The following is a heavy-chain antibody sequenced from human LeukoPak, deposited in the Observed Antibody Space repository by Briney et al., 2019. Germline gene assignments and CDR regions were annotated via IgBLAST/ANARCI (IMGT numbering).Heavy chain of an antibody. J-gene: IGHJ5*02. CDR2: IYHSGST. CDR3: ARFTPQGYGWGGYNRFDP. D-gene: IGHD3-16*01. Sequence: SETLSLTCAVSGGSISSNNWWSWVRQPPGKGLEWIGEIYHSGSTNYNPPLKSRVTISVDKSKNQFSLKLSSVTAADTAVYYCARFTPQGYGWGGYNRFDPWGQGTLVTVSS. V-gene: IGHV4-4*02. CDR1: GGSISSNNW.